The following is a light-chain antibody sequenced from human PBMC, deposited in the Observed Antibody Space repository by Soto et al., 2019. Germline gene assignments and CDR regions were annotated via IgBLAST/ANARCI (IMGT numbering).Light chain of an antibody. CDR3: QQVNSFSVT. V-gene: IGKV1-5*03. J-gene: IGKJ4*02. CDR2: KAS. CDR1: QSISSW. Sequence: DIQMTQSPSSLSASVGDRVTITCRASQSISSWLAWYQQNPGKAPKLLIHKASSLQSGVPSRFSGSGSGTEFTLTISSLQPEDFATYSCQQVNSFSVTFGRGTKVEIK.